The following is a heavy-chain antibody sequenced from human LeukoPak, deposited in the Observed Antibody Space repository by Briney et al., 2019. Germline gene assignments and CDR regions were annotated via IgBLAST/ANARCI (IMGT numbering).Heavy chain of an antibody. CDR1: GGSFSGYY. V-gene: IGHV4-34*01. CDR3: ATRDYDFWSGYSPRGWFDP. J-gene: IGHJ5*02. CDR2: IYHSGST. D-gene: IGHD3-3*01. Sequence: SETLSLTCAVYGGSFSGYYWSWIRQPPGKGLEWIGEIYHSGSTNYNPSLKSRVTISVDKSKNQFSLKLSSVTAADTAVYYCATRDYDFWSGYSPRGWFDPWGQGTLVTVSS.